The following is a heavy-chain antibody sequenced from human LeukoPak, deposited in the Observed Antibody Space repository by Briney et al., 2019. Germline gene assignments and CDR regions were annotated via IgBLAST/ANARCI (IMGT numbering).Heavy chain of an antibody. V-gene: IGHV4-34*01. J-gene: IGHJ4*02. CDR2: INHSGST. Sequence: KASETLSLTCAVYGGSFSGYYWSWIRQPPGKGLEWIGEINHSGSTNYNPSLKSRVTISVDTSKNQFSLKLSSVTAADTAVYYCARLVITYYDFWSGYYLEGDFDYWGQGTLVTVSS. D-gene: IGHD3-3*01. CDR3: ARLVITYYDFWSGYYLEGDFDY. CDR1: GGSFSGYY.